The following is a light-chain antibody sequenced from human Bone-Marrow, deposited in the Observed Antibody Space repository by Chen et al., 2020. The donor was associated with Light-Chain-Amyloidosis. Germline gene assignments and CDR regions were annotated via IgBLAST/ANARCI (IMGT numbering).Light chain of an antibody. V-gene: IGLV4-69*01. CDR1: SGHSSYA. CDR2: LNSDGSH. CDR3: QTWGTGMV. J-gene: IGLJ3*02. Sequence: QLVLTQSPSASASLGASVKLTCTLSSGHSSYAIAWHQQQPEKGPRYLMKLNSDGSHSKGDGIPDRFSGSSSGAESYLTISSLQSEDEADYYCQTWGTGMVFGGGTKLTVL.